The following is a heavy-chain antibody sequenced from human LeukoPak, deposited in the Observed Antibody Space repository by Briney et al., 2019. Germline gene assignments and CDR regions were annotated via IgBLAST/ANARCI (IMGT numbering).Heavy chain of an antibody. CDR2: IGGGDT. V-gene: IGHV3-23*01. CDR1: GFTFRNFA. D-gene: IGHD3-10*01. Sequence: GGSLRLSCSASGFTFRNFAISWVRQAPGKGLEWVSSIGGGDTHYADSVKGRFTISRDDSRSTVDLQMSSLRAEDTAVYYCAKDKNGSGYYYYYYMDVWGKGTTVTVSS. J-gene: IGHJ6*03. CDR3: AKDKNGSGYYYYYYMDV.